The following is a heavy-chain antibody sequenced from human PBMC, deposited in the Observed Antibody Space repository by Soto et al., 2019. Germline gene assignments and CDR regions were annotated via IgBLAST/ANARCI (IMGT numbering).Heavy chain of an antibody. CDR2: VKSKTDGGTT. Sequence: EVQLVESGGGLVKPGGSLRLSCAASGFTFTNALMTWVRQAPGKGLEWVGRVKSKTDGGTTDYAAPVKGRFTISRDDSENTLFLQMNILKTEDTAVYYCTTGSSVRDYWGQGTLVTVSS. CDR3: TTGSSVRDY. D-gene: IGHD3-10*01. V-gene: IGHV3-15*01. J-gene: IGHJ4*02. CDR1: GFTFTNAL.